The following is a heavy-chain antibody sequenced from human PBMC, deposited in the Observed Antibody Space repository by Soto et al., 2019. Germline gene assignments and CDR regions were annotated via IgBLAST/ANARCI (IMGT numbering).Heavy chain of an antibody. J-gene: IGHJ6*02. CDR3: AVVPAANGHYGMDV. CDR2: ISSSSSTI. CDR1: GFTFSSYS. Sequence: GGSPRLSCAASGFTFSSYSMNWVRQAPGKGLEWVSYISSSSSTIYYADSVKGRFTISRDNAKNSLYLQMNSLRAEDTAVYYCAVVPAANGHYGMDVWGQGTTVTVSS. V-gene: IGHV3-48*01. D-gene: IGHD2-2*01.